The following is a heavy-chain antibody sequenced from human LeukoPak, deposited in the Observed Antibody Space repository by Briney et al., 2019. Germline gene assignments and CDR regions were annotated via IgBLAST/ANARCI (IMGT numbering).Heavy chain of an antibody. CDR1: GGSISTYY. J-gene: IGHJ4*02. D-gene: IGHD6-19*01. Sequence: SETLSLTCTVSGGSISTYYWSWIRQPPGKGLEWIGYIYNSGNSGSANYNPSLKSRVTISVDTSKNQFSLKLSSVTAADTAVYYCARDLGGITVAGVFDYWGQGTLVTVSS. V-gene: IGHV4-4*08. CDR3: ARDLGGITVAGVFDY. CDR2: IYNSGNSGSA.